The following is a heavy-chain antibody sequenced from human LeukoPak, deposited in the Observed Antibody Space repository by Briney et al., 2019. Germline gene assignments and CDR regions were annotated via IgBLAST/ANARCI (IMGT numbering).Heavy chain of an antibody. D-gene: IGHD3-10*01. CDR1: GFTFSSYG. V-gene: IGHV3-23*01. J-gene: IGHJ6*03. CDR2: ISGSGGST. CDR3: ARDSYYYGSGSYMDV. Sequence: PGGSLRLSCAASGFTFSSYGMSWVRQAPGKGLEWVSAISGSGGSTYYADSVKGRFTISRDNSKNTLYLQMNSLRAEDTAVYYCARDSYYYGSGSYMDVWGKGTTVTVSS.